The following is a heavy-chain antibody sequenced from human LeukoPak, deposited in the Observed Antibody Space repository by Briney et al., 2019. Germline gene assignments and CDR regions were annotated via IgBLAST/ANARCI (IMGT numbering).Heavy chain of an antibody. D-gene: IGHD3-22*01. CDR3: ARYYYYDSSGYD. J-gene: IGHJ4*02. Sequence: ASVKVSCKASGYTFTRYYMYWVRQAPGQGLEWMGGIIPIFGTANYAQKFQGRVTITADESTSTAYMELSSLRSEDTAVYYCARYYYYDSSGYDWGQGTLVTVSS. CDR1: GYTFTRYY. CDR2: IIPIFGTA. V-gene: IGHV1-69*13.